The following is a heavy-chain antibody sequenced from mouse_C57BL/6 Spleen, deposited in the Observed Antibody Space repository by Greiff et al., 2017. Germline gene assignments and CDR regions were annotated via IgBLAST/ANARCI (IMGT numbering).Heavy chain of an antibody. D-gene: IGHD2-2*01. J-gene: IGHJ4*01. Sequence: QVQLQQPGTELVKPGASVKLSCKASGYTFTSYWMHWVKQRPGQGLEWIGNINPSNGGTNYNEKFKSKATLTVDKSSSTAYMLLSSLTSEDSAVYYCAREETMVTTGWGYYAMDYWGQGTSVTVSS. CDR1: GYTFTSYW. V-gene: IGHV1-53*01. CDR3: AREETMVTTGWGYYAMDY. CDR2: INPSNGGT.